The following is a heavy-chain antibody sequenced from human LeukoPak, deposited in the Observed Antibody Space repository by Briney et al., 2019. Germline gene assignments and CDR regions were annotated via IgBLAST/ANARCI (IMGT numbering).Heavy chain of an antibody. J-gene: IGHJ4*02. Sequence: QPGGSLRLSCAASGFTFNTYGMHWVRQAPGKGLDWVAFIRYDGSNKYYADSVKGRFTISRDNSKNTVYLQMNSLRAEDTAVYYCAAPGVPAATYYFDYWGQGTLVTVSS. V-gene: IGHV3-30*02. D-gene: IGHD2-2*01. CDR3: AAPGVPAATYYFDY. CDR1: GFTFNTYG. CDR2: IRYDGSNK.